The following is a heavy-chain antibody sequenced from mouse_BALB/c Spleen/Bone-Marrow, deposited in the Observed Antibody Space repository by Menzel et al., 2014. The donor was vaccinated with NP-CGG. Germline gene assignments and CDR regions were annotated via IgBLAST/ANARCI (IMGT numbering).Heavy chain of an antibody. Sequence: DVMLVESGGGLVQPGGSRKLSCAASGFTFSDYGMAWVRRAPGKGPEWVAFISNLAYSIYYADTVTGRFTISRENAKNTLYLEMSSLRSEDTAMYYCATIYYGNSYAMDYWGQGTSVTVSS. CDR2: ISNLAYSI. J-gene: IGHJ4*01. CDR3: ATIYYGNSYAMDY. V-gene: IGHV5-15*02. CDR1: GFTFSDYG. D-gene: IGHD2-1*01.